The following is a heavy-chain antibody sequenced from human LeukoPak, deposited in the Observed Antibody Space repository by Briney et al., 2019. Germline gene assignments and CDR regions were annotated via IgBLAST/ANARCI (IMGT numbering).Heavy chain of an antibody. Sequence: ASVKVSCKASGYTFTSYDINWVRQATGQGLEWMGWMNPNSGNTGYAQKFQGRGTITRNTSISTAYMELSSLRSEDTAVYYCARGLPNYGGNTIDYWGQGTLVTVSS. CDR3: ARGLPNYGGNTIDY. CDR1: GYTFTSYD. CDR2: MNPNSGNT. V-gene: IGHV1-8*03. D-gene: IGHD4-23*01. J-gene: IGHJ4*02.